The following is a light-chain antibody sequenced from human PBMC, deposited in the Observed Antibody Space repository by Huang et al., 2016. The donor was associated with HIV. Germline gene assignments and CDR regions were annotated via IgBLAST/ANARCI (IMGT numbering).Light chain of an antibody. V-gene: IGKV3-20*01. CDR3: QQYNNLRYT. J-gene: IGKJ2*01. Sequence: EIVLTQSPGTLSLSPGERATLFCRASQSVSSNSLAWHQQRPRQAPRLRIYGASSRATGIPDRFSGSGSGTDFTLTISRLEPEDFAVYYCQQYNNLRYTFGQGTKLEIK. CDR1: QSVSSNS. CDR2: GAS.